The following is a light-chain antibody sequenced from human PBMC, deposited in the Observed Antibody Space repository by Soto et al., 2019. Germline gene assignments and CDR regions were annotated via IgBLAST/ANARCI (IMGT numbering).Light chain of an antibody. CDR1: SSDVGGYNY. CDR3: YSYAGINNWV. Sequence: QSALTQPPSASGSPGQSVTISCTGTSSDVGGYNYVSWYQQHPGKAPKLMIYEVSKRPSGVPDRFSGSKSGNTASLTVSGLQAEDEADYHCYSYAGINNWVFGGGTKLTVL. J-gene: IGLJ3*02. V-gene: IGLV2-8*01. CDR2: EVS.